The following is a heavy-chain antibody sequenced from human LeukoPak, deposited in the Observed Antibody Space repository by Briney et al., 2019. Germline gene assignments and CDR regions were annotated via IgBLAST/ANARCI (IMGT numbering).Heavy chain of an antibody. Sequence: SETLSLTCAVSGGSINSNTYYWGWIRQPPGKGLEWIGSVYSSGSTYYNPSLKSRVAISADTSENQFSLRLSSVTAPDTAVYYCARRSRSGFFDYWGQGTLVTVSS. CDR1: GGSINSNTYY. CDR2: VYSSGST. V-gene: IGHV4-39*01. D-gene: IGHD3-10*01. J-gene: IGHJ4*02. CDR3: ARRSRSGFFDY.